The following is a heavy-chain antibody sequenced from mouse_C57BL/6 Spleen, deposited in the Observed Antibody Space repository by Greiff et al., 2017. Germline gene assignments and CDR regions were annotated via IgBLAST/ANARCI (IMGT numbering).Heavy chain of an antibody. CDR2: IHPNSGST. CDR1: GYTFTSYW. D-gene: IGHD1-1*01. J-gene: IGHJ1*03. CDR3: ARSYGSRESPRDFDV. Sequence: QVQLKQPGAELVKPGASVKLSCKASGYTFTSYWMHWVKQRPGQGLEWIGMIHPNSGSTNYNEKFKSKATLTVDKSSSTAYMQLSSLTSEDSAVYYCARSYGSRESPRDFDVWGTGTTVTVSS. V-gene: IGHV1-64*01.